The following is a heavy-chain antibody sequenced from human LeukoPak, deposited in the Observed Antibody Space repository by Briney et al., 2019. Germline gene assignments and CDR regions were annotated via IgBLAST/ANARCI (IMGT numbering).Heavy chain of an antibody. J-gene: IGHJ5*02. CDR2: IYYSGST. D-gene: IGHD3-10*01. Sequence: TSETLSLTCTVSGGSISSSSYYWGWIRQPPGKGLEWIGSIYYSGSTYYNPSLKSRVTISVDTSKNQFSLKLSSVTAADTAVYYCVRRGWVLWFGEPGNWFDPWGQGTLVTVSS. CDR1: GGSISSSSYY. CDR3: VRRGWVLWFGEPGNWFDP. V-gene: IGHV4-39*01.